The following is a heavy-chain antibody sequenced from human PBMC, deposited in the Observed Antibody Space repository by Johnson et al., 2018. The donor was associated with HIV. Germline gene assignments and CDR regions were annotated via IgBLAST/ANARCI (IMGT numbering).Heavy chain of an antibody. D-gene: IGHD2-8*01. V-gene: IGHV3-15*01. Sequence: EVQLVESGGGVVQPGGSLRLSCVVSGFTFTNAWMSWVRQAPGKGLEWVGRFKGKTDGWTTDFAAPVKGRFTISRDDSKITLYLQMNSLRTDDTAVYYCATDNGQYGFDIWGQGTMVTVSS. CDR1: GFTFTNAW. J-gene: IGHJ3*02. CDR3: ATDNGQYGFDI. CDR2: FKGKTDGWTT.